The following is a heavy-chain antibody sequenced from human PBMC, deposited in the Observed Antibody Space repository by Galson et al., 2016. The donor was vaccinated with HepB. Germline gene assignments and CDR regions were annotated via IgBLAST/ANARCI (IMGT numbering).Heavy chain of an antibody. D-gene: IGHD4-11*01. CDR3: ARSLNYSNYVN. V-gene: IGHV5-51*01. CDR2: VYPGDSQT. Sequence: QSGAEVKEPGQSLKISCMASGYTFTNSWIGWVRQMPGKGLEWMGIVYPGDSQTRYSPSFQGQVIISADKSINTAFLQWSSLKASDSAMYYCARSLNYSNYVNWGQGTLVTVSS. CDR1: GYTFTNSW. J-gene: IGHJ4*02.